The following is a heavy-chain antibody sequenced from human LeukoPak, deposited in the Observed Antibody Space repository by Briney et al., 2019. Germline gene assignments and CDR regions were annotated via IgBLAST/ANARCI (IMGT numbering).Heavy chain of an antibody. CDR2: IYTSGST. V-gene: IGHV4-39*07. J-gene: IGHJ6*02. Sequence: PLETLSLTCTVSGGSIRSSSYYWGWIRQPPGKGLEWIGRIYTSGSTNYNPSLKSRVTMSVDTSKNQFSLKLSSVTAADTAVYYCARDREQWLNYYYGMDVWGQGTTVTVSS. D-gene: IGHD6-19*01. CDR3: ARDREQWLNYYYGMDV. CDR1: GGSIRSSSYY.